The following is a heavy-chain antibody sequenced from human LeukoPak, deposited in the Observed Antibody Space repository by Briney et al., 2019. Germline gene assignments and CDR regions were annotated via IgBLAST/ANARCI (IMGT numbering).Heavy chain of an antibody. CDR2: MNLNSGNT. D-gene: IGHD4-17*01. CDR1: GYTFTSYD. Sequence: ASVKVSCKASGYTFTSYDINWVRQATGQGLEWMGWMNLNSGNTGCAQKFQGRVTMTRNTSISTAYMELSSLRSEDTAVYYCARGPVTTYEIYYYYYMDVWGKGTTVTISS. V-gene: IGHV1-8*01. CDR3: ARGPVTTYEIYYYYYMDV. J-gene: IGHJ6*03.